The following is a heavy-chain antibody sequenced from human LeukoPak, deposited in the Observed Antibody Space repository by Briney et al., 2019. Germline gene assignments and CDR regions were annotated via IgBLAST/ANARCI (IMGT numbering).Heavy chain of an antibody. D-gene: IGHD3-3*01. V-gene: IGHV4-39*01. J-gene: IGHJ5*02. CDR1: GGSISTTGYY. CDR2: IYYSGST. Sequence: PSETLSLTCTVSGGSISTTGYYWGWIRQPLGKGLEWIGTIYYSGSTYYNPSLKSRVTISVDTSKNQFSLKLSSVTAADTAVYYCARHEFRFLEWLTYPNWFDPWGQGTLVTVSS. CDR3: ARHEFRFLEWLTYPNWFDP.